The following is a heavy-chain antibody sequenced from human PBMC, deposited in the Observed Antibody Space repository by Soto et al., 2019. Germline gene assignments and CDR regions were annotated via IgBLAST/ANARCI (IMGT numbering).Heavy chain of an antibody. Sequence: EVHLLESGGGVVKPGGSLRLSCAASGFTFTNAWMTWIRQVPGKGLEWVGRIQSKTDGATTDHAAHVKGRFTISRDDSKNTIYMYMNSLKTEDTALYYCTTSNYYESGTYPQAPFNYWGPGTLVTVSS. J-gene: IGHJ4*02. CDR1: GFTFTNAW. CDR2: IQSKTDGATT. V-gene: IGHV3-15*07. CDR3: TTSNYYESGTYPQAPFNY. D-gene: IGHD3-10*01.